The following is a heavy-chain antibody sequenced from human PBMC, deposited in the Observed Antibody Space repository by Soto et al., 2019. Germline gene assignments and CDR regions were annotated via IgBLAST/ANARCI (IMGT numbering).Heavy chain of an antibody. CDR1: GGSISSGGYY. D-gene: IGHD1-26*01. Sequence: QVQLQESGPGLVKPSQTLSLNCTVSGGSISSGGYYWSWIRQHPGKGLEWIGYIYYSGSTYYNPALKRRVTISVDTSKNQFSLQLSSVTAADTAVYYCAREGGIVGATAADYWGQGTMVTVSS. CDR3: AREGGIVGATAADY. CDR2: IYYSGST. V-gene: IGHV4-31*03. J-gene: IGHJ4*02.